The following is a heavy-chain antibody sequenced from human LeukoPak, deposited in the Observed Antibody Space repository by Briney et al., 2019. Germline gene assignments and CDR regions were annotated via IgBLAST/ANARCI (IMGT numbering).Heavy chain of an antibody. CDR3: AKDRMAPQYYFDY. Sequence: GGSLRLSCAASGFTFSSYGMHWVRQAPGKGLEWVAVISYDGSNKYYADSVKGRFTIFRDNSKNTLYLQMNSLRAEDTAVYYCAKDRMAPQYYFDYWGQGTLVTVSS. J-gene: IGHJ4*02. CDR2: ISYDGSNK. D-gene: IGHD2-8*01. CDR1: GFTFSSYG. V-gene: IGHV3-30*18.